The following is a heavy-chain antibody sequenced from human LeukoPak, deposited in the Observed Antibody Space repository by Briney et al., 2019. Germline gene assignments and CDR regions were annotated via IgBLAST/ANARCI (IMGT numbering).Heavy chain of an antibody. J-gene: IGHJ4*02. D-gene: IGHD3-22*01. CDR3: ARVPFDYYDSSGPFDY. Sequence: GGSLRLSCAASGFTFSSYWMHWVRQAPGKGLVWVSRINSDGSSTSYADSVKGRFTISRVNAKNTLYLQMNSLRAEDTAVYYCARVPFDYYDSSGPFDYWGQGTLVTVSS. V-gene: IGHV3-74*01. CDR1: GFTFSSYW. CDR2: INSDGSST.